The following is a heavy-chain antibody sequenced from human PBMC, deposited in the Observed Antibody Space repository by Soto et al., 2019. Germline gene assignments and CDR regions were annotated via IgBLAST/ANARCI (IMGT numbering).Heavy chain of an antibody. CDR1: GGSFSSCC. CDR2: LCHSGTT. V-gene: IGHV4-59*01. CDR3: ARDWNGDGIIDD. J-gene: IGHJ4*02. D-gene: IGHD1-1*01. Sequence: QVHLQESGPGLVKPSETLSLTCSFSGGSFSSCCWNWIRQSPGEGLQWVGYLCHSGTTNNNPSLKSRATLSLDTSKSQLSLNLTSVTAAATAVYYCARDWNGDGIIDDWGQGALVTVSS.